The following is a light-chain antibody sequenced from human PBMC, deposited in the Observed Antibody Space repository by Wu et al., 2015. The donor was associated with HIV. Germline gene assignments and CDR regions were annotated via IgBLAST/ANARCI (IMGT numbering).Light chain of an antibody. J-gene: IGKJ1*01. CDR1: QSISANY. V-gene: IGKV3-20*01. CDR2: GVS. CDR3: QQYDSSPPWT. Sequence: EIVLTQTPGTLPLSPGERATLSCRASQSISANYLAWYQQRPGQAPRLLIFGVSNRASGIPARFSGSGSGTDFTLTISRLEPEDFAVYYCQQYDSSPPWTFGQGPGWKS.